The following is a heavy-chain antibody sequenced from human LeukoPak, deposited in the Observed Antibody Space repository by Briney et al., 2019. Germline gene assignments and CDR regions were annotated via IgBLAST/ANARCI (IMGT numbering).Heavy chain of an antibody. CDR2: IKQDASEK. D-gene: IGHD4-17*01. V-gene: IGHV3-7*01. Sequence: PGGSLRLSCEASGFPFSYYWMTWVRQAPGKGLEWVANIKQDASEKYYVESVKGRFTISRDNAKNSLYLQMNSLRAEDTAVYYCARDISVTDFDYWGQGTLVSVSS. J-gene: IGHJ4*02. CDR3: ARDISVTDFDY. CDR1: GFPFSYYW.